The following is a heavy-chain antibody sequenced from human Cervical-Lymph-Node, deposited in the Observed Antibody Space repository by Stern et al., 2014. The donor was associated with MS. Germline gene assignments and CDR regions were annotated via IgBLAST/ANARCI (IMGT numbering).Heavy chain of an antibody. CDR1: GYIFTNYW. Sequence: VQLGQSGAEVKKPGESLKISCKASGYIFTNYWIGWVRQMPGKGLEWMGFIYPGDSATRYSPSFQGQVPISADKSINPAYLQWISLKASDTAIYYCARMYYYDNSGYFDYWGQGTLVTVSS. CDR3: ARMYYYDNSGYFDY. D-gene: IGHD3-22*01. J-gene: IGHJ4*02. V-gene: IGHV5-51*01. CDR2: IYPGDSAT.